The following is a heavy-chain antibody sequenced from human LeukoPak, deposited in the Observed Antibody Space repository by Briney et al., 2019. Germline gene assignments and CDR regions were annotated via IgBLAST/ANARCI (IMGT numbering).Heavy chain of an antibody. CDR3: ARPTDYYYGSGNDAFDI. Sequence: SETLSLTCTVSGGSISSSSYYWGWIRQPPGKGLEWIGSIYYSGSTYYNPSLKSRVTISVDTSKNQFSLKLSSVTAADTAVYYCARPTDYYYGSGNDAFDIWGQGTMVTVSS. J-gene: IGHJ3*02. D-gene: IGHD3-10*01. CDR2: IYYSGST. V-gene: IGHV4-39*01. CDR1: GGSISSSSYY.